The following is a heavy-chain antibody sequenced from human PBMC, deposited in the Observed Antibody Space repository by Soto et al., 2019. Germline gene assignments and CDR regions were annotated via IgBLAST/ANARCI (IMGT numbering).Heavy chain of an antibody. D-gene: IGHD3-22*01. Sequence: SETLSLTCTVSGGSISSGGXYWSWIRQHPGKGLEWIGYIYYSGSTYYNPSLKSRVTISVDTSKNQFSLKLSSVTAADTAVYYCARGTYYYDSSGYCLDYWGQGTLVTVSS. CDR2: IYYSGST. CDR3: ARGTYYYDSSGYCLDY. V-gene: IGHV4-31*03. CDR1: GGSISSGGXY. J-gene: IGHJ4*02.